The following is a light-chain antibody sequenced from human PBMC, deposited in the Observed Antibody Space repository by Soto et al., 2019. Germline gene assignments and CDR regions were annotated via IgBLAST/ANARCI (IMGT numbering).Light chain of an antibody. J-gene: IGLJ3*02. V-gene: IGLV1-40*01. CDR3: HSYDSSLSGWV. Sequence: QSVLTQPPSVSGAPGQRVTISCTGTISNIGAGYDVHWYQQLPGTAPKLLIFDDTNRPSGVPDRFSGSTSGTSASLAITGLQAEDEADYYCHSYDSSLSGWVFGGGTQLTVL. CDR2: DDT. CDR1: ISNIGAGYD.